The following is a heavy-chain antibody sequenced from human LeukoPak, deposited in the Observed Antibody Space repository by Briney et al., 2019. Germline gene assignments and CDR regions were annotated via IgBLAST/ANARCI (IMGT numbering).Heavy chain of an antibody. CDR1: GYAFTTYN. V-gene: IGHV1-2*02. D-gene: IGHD3-3*01. J-gene: IGHJ6*03. CDR3: ARDPSGAVFGYYYMDV. CDR2: IFPHSGGT. Sequence: ASVKVSCKASGYAFTTYNLHWVRQAPGQGLEWMGWIFPHSGGTTYAQRFQGRVHMTRDTSINTAFMELSGLTSDDTAVYYCARDPSGAVFGYYYMDVWGKGTTVIASS.